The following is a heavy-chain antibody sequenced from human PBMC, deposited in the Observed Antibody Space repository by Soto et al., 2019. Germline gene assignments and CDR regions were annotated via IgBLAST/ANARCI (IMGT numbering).Heavy chain of an antibody. V-gene: IGHV1-69*06. CDR1: GGTFSSYA. J-gene: IGHJ6*02. D-gene: IGHD2-2*01. CDR2: IIPIFGTA. Sequence: QVQLVQSGAEVKKPGSSVKVSCKASGGTFSSYAISWVRQAPGQGLEWMGGIIPIFGTANYAQKFQGRVTITADKSTSTAYMELRSRRSEDTAVYYCARHCSSTSCPHHYYYYYGMDVWGQGTTVTVSS. CDR3: ARHCSSTSCPHHYYYYYGMDV.